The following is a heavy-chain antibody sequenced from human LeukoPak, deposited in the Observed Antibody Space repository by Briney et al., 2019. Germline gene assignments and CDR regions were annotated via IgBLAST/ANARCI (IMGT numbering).Heavy chain of an antibody. V-gene: IGHV3-33*08. D-gene: IGHD2-15*01. Sequence: PGRSLRLSCAASGFTFSVYGMHWVRQAPGKGLEWVAVIWNDGSIKYYADSVKGRFTISRDNSKDTLYLHMNSLRSEDMAVYYCARAVGPFDYWGQGTLVTVSS. CDR2: IWNDGSIK. CDR1: GFTFSVYG. J-gene: IGHJ4*02. CDR3: ARAVGPFDY.